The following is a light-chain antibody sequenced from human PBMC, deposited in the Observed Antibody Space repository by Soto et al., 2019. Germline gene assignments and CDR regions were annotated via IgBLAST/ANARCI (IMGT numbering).Light chain of an antibody. J-gene: IGLJ1*01. V-gene: IGLV1-51*01. CDR2: DNH. CDR3: GTWYTSLSGVV. Sequence: QYVLTQPPSVSAAPGQRVTISCSGSSSNIGDNFESWYQHHPGTAPKLLIYDNHKRPSGIPDRFSGCKTGTSATLGITGPQTGDEADYYCGTWYTSLSGVVFGTGTKLTVL. CDR1: SSNIGDNF.